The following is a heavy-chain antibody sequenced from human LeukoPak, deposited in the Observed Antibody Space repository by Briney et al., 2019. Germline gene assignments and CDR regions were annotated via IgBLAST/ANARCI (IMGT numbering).Heavy chain of an antibody. CDR2: INHSGST. CDR1: GGSFSGYY. D-gene: IGHD6-6*01. J-gene: IGHJ6*03. Sequence: SETLSLTCAVYGGSFSGYYWSWIRQPPGKGLEWIGEINHSGSTNYNPSLKSRVTISVDTSKNQFSLKLSSVTAADTAVYYCASLAARQPRGSYYYYYYMDVWGKGTTVTVSS. V-gene: IGHV4-34*01. CDR3: ASLAARQPRGSYYYYYYMDV.